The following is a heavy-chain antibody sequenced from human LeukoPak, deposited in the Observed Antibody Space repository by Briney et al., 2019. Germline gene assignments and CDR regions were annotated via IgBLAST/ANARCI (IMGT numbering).Heavy chain of an antibody. D-gene: IGHD3-10*01. CDR3: ANSYSPPHF. Sequence: GGSLRLSCAASGFTLSNSWMHWVRQAPGKRLVWVSRINTDGSTTNYADSVEGRFTISRDNARNTVYLQMNSLRAEDSAVYYCANSYSPPHFWGQGTLVTVSS. J-gene: IGHJ4*02. V-gene: IGHV3-74*01. CDR1: GFTLSNSW. CDR2: INTDGSTT.